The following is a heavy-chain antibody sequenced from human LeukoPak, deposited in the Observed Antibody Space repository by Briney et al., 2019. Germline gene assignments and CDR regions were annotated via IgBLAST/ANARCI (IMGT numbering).Heavy chain of an antibody. J-gene: IGHJ4*02. V-gene: IGHV4-59*08. CDR1: YSSISDYC. Sequence: SETLSLTCTVSYSSISDYCWSWIRQPPGKGLEWIGYVYSSGRTNYNPSLRSRVSMSTDMSKNQFSLKLSSVTAADTAVYYCARHQGGSSNFFDYWGRGSLVTVSS. CDR2: VYSSGRT. D-gene: IGHD2-15*01. CDR3: ARHQGGSSNFFDY.